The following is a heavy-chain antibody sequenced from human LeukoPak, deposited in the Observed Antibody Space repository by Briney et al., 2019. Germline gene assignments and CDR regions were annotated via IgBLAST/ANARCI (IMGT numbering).Heavy chain of an antibody. CDR3: ARDQLAYSGYDTLFDY. CDR1: GFTFSNYG. D-gene: IGHD5-12*01. J-gene: IGHJ4*02. V-gene: IGHV3-48*01. CDR2: IRPNDGTT. Sequence: TGGSLRLSCEASGFTFSNYGMNWVRQAPGKGLEWVSYIRPNDGTTHYADSVKGRFTISRDNSKNTLYLQLNSLRPEDTAVYYCARDQLAYSGYDTLFDYWGQGTLVTVSS.